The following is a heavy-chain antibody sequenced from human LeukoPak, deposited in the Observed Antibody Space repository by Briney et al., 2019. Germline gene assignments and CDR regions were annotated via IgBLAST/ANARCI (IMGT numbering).Heavy chain of an antibody. CDR2: INSDGSRT. J-gene: IGHJ6*03. D-gene: IGHD6-13*01. V-gene: IGHV3-74*01. CDR1: GFTLSTYW. CDR3: AKDATAVPGTVYMDV. Sequence: GGSLRLSCSASGFTLSTYWMHWVRQTPGKGLVWVSRINSDGSRTSYADSVKGRFTISRDNAENTLYLQMTSLRAEDTALYYCAKDATAVPGTVYMDVWGKGTTVTVSS.